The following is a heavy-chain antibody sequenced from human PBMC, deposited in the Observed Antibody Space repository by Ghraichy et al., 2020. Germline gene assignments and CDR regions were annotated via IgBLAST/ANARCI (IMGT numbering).Heavy chain of an antibody. CDR3: ARGAEPTYYYDSSGYYFDY. V-gene: IGHV4-61*01. CDR2: IYYSGST. CDR1: GGSVSSGSYY. J-gene: IGHJ4*02. Sequence: SETLSLTCTVSGGSVSSGSYYWSWIRQPPGKGLEWIGYIYYSGSTNYNPSLKSRVTISVDTSKNQFSLKLSSVTAADTAVYYCARGAEPTYYYDSSGYYFDYWGQGTLVTVSS. D-gene: IGHD3-22*01.